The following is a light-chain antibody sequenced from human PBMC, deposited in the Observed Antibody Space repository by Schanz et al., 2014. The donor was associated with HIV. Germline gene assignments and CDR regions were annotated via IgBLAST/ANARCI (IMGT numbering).Light chain of an antibody. Sequence: QSALTQPASVSGSPGQSITISCTGTSSDVGGYNYVSWYQQHPGIAPKLMIYDVSNRPSGVSSRFSGSKSGNTASLTISGLQAEDEADYYCSSYTSSSTYVFGSGTKLTVL. CDR1: SSDVGGYNY. J-gene: IGLJ1*01. CDR2: DVS. CDR3: SSYTSSSTYV. V-gene: IGLV2-14*03.